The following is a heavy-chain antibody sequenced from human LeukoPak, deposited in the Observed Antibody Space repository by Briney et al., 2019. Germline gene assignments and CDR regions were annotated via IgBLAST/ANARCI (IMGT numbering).Heavy chain of an antibody. CDR3: AVSIAVAGRSSDY. CDR2: INS. Sequence: GGSLRLSCAASGFTFSSYWMHWVRQAPGKGLVRVSRINSDADSVKGRFTIPTDNAKNTLYLQMNSLRAEDTAVYYCAVSIAVAGRSSDYWGQGTLVTVSS. V-gene: IGHV3-74*01. D-gene: IGHD6-19*01. J-gene: IGHJ4*02. CDR1: GFTFSSYW.